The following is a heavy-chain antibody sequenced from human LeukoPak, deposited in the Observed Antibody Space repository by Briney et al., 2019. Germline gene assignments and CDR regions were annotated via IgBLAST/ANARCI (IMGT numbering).Heavy chain of an antibody. J-gene: IGHJ5*02. D-gene: IGHD1-26*01. Sequence: SETLSLTCTVSGGSISSSSYYWGWIRRPPGKGLEWIGSIYYSGSTYYNPSLKSRVTISVDTSKNQFSLKLSSVTAADTAVYYCARLIVGATPNWFDPWGQGTLVTVSS. CDR3: ARLIVGATPNWFDP. CDR2: IYYSGST. CDR1: GGSISSSSYY. V-gene: IGHV4-39*01.